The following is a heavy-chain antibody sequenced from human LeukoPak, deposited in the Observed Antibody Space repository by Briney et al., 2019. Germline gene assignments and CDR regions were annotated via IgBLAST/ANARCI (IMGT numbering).Heavy chain of an antibody. CDR2: ISSSSSYT. CDR3: ARDRVGGWAFDI. CDR1: GFTFSDYY. D-gene: IGHD3-16*01. Sequence: GGSLRLSCAASGFTFSDYYMSWIRQAPGKGLEWLSYISSSSSYTNYADSVKGRFTISRDNSKNTLYLQMDSLRAEDMAVYYCARDRVGGWAFDIWGQGTMVTVSS. V-gene: IGHV3-11*06. J-gene: IGHJ3*02.